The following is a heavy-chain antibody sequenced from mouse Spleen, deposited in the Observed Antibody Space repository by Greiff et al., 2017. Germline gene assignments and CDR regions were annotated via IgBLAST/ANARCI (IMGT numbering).Heavy chain of an antibody. CDR3: ARQNMTPFAY. J-gene: IGHJ3*01. Sequence: EVQRVESGGGLVKPGGSLKLSCAASGFTFSSYAMSWVRQTPEKRLEWVATISSGGSYTYYPDSVKGRFTISRDNAKNTLYLQMSSLRSEDTAMYYCARQNMTPFAYWGQGTLVTVSA. V-gene: IGHV5-9-3*01. CDR2: ISSGGSYT. D-gene: IGHD2-3*01. CDR1: GFTFSSYA.